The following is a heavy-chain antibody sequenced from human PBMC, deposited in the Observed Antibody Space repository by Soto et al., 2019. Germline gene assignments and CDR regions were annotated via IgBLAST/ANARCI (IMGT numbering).Heavy chain of an antibody. V-gene: IGHV4-59*01. CDR3: ARDPSGGTLWFDP. D-gene: IGHD2-15*01. J-gene: IGHJ5*02. Sequence: SETLSLTFTVSGGSISRYYWSWIRQPPGKGLEWIGYIYYSGSTNYNPSLKSRVTISVDTSKNQFSLKLSSVTAADTAVYYCARDPSGGTLWFDPWGQGTLVTVS. CDR1: GGSISRYY. CDR2: IYYSGST.